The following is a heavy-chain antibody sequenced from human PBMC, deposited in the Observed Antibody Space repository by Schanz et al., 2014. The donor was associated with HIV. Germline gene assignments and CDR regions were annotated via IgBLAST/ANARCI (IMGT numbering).Heavy chain of an antibody. Sequence: VQLVESGGGVVQPGRSLRLSCAASGFTFNNYAMTWVRQAPGKGLEWVSSISGSGVSTFYAGSVKGRFTISRDNSKNTPSLHMNSLRVEDTAVYYCAKAKGSYSATTFYFDFWGQGTLVTVSS. J-gene: IGHJ4*02. CDR1: GFTFNNYA. V-gene: IGHV3-23*04. D-gene: IGHD1-26*01. CDR3: AKAKGSYSATTFYFDF. CDR2: ISGSGVST.